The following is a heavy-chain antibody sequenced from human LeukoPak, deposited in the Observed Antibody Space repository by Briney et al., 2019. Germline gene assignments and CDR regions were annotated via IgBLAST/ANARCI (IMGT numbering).Heavy chain of an antibody. CDR3: AKGGRGFGELLGY. J-gene: IGHJ4*02. Sequence: GGSLRLSCAASGFTFNNYAMSWVRQAPGKGLEWVSFIVGSGGSTSYADSVKGRFTISRDNSKNTLYLQMNSLRAEDTAVYYCAKGGRGFGELLGYWGQGTLVTVSS. V-gene: IGHV3-23*01. CDR1: GFTFNNYA. D-gene: IGHD3-10*01. CDR2: IVGSGGST.